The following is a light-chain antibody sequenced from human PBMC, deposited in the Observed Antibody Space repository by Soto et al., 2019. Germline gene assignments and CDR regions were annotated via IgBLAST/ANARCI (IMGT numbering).Light chain of an antibody. CDR2: DAA. CDR3: QQYNEA. Sequence: DIQMTQSPSTLSASVGDRVTITCRASQSISSWLAWYQQKPGKAPKLLIYDAATLESGVPSRFSGSGSGTEFTLTISNLQPDDFAPYYYQQYNEAFGQGTKVEIK. CDR1: QSISSW. J-gene: IGKJ1*01. V-gene: IGKV1-5*01.